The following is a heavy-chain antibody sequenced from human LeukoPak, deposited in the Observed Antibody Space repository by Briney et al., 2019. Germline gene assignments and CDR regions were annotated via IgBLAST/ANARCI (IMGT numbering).Heavy chain of an antibody. CDR1: GYTFISYD. Sequence: ASVKVSFKASGYTFISYDINWVRQATGQGLEWMGWMNPNSGNTGYAQKFQGRVTMTRSTSISTAYMELSSLRFEDTAVYYCTRSVRNGHIDYWGQGSLVTVSS. CDR3: TRSVRNGHIDY. J-gene: IGHJ4*02. CDR2: MNPNSGNT. V-gene: IGHV1-8*01. D-gene: IGHD2-21*01.